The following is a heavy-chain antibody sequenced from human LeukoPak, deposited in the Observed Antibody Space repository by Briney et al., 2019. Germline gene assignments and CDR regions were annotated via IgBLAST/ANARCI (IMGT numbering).Heavy chain of an antibody. Sequence: GGSLRLSYVASGFTFRSYSMNWVRQAPGKGLEWVSYISSTSGTIYYADSMKGRFTISRDNAKNSLYLQMNGLRAEDTAVYYCARELVVPAAISSYDAFDIWGQGTMVTVSS. V-gene: IGHV3-48*04. J-gene: IGHJ3*02. D-gene: IGHD2-2*01. CDR2: ISSTSGTI. CDR3: ARELVVPAAISSYDAFDI. CDR1: GFTFRSYS.